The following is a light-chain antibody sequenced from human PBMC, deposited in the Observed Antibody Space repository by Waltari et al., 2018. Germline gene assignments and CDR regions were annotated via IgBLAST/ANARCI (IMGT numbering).Light chain of an antibody. Sequence: QSVLTQPPLASGTPGQRVTISCSGNSPNIGINTVTWYQQLPGTAPKLLIYANYRRPPGVPDRFSASKSDTSASLAISGLQSEDEADYFCATWDDSLNGRVFGGGTKLAVL. CDR1: SPNIGINT. V-gene: IGLV1-44*01. J-gene: IGLJ3*02. CDR2: ANY. CDR3: ATWDDSLNGRV.